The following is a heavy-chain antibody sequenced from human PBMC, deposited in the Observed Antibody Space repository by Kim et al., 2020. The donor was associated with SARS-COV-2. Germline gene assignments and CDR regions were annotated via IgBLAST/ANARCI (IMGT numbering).Heavy chain of an antibody. CDR3: TTLNWFDP. CDR2: VRSNTDGGAR. V-gene: IGHV3-15*01. Sequence: GGSLRLSCAASGFTFSDAWMSWVRQAPGRGLEWVARVRSNTDGGARDYAAAVKGRFTISRDDSKNMVYLEMNSLKTEDSAIYYCTTLNWFDPWVQGTRVTVHS. CDR1: GFTFSDAW. J-gene: IGHJ5*02.